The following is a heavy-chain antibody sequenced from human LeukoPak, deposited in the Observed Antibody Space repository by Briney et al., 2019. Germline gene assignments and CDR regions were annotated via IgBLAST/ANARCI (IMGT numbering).Heavy chain of an antibody. CDR2: IFYTGST. CDR1: GGSISSYY. V-gene: IGHV4-59*01. Sequence: SETLSLTCADSGGSISSYYWSWVPQPPGEGLEWGGYIFYTGSTNYNPSLKSRATISLDTSKNHFSLELSYGPAADTAVYYCARVYSSSFLFDYWGQGTLVTVSS. D-gene: IGHD6-13*01. CDR3: ARVYSSSFLFDY. J-gene: IGHJ4*02.